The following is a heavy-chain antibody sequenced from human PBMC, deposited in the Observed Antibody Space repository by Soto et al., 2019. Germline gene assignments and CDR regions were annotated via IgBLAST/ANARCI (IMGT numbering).Heavy chain of an antibody. V-gene: IGHV3-21*01. D-gene: IGHD1-26*01. CDR2: ISSSSSYI. CDR3: VRAGGVGATWSWFDP. J-gene: IGHJ5*02. CDR1: GFTFSSYS. Sequence: GGSLRLSCAASGFTFSSYSMNWVRQAPGKGLEWVSSISSSSSYIYYADSVKGRFTISRDNAKNSLYLQMNSLRAEDTAVYYCVRAGGVGATWSWFDPWGQGTLVTVSS.